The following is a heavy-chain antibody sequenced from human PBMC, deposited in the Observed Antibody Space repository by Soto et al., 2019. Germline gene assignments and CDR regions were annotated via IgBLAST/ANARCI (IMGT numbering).Heavy chain of an antibody. CDR1: GFTFSSYA. Sequence: QVQLVESGGGVVQPGRSLRLSCAASGFTFSSYAMHWVRQAPGKGLEWVAVISYDGSNKYYADSVKGRFTISRDNSKKTLYRHMNSLRAEDTAVYYCARVPSSSGRAHFDSWGQGTLVTVSP. CDR2: ISYDGSNK. V-gene: IGHV3-30-3*01. CDR3: ARVPSSSGRAHFDS. J-gene: IGHJ4*02. D-gene: IGHD2-15*01.